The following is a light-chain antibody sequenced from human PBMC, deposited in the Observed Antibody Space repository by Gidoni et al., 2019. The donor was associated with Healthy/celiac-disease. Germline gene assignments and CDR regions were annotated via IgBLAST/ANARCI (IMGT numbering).Light chain of an antibody. J-gene: IGKJ1*01. Sequence: DIQMNHSPSTPSASVGERATITCRASQSISSWLAWYQQKQGKAPKPLIYKASSLESGVPSRFSGSGSGTEFTLTISSLQPDDFATYYCQQYNSYPCTFGQGTKVEIK. CDR2: KAS. CDR1: QSISSW. CDR3: QQYNSYPCT. V-gene: IGKV1-5*03.